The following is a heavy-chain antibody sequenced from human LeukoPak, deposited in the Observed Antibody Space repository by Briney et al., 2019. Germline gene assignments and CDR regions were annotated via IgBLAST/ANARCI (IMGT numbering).Heavy chain of an antibody. D-gene: IGHD6-13*01. CDR3: ARQQQGWFDP. CDR1: GGSISSYY. Sequence: TPSETLSLTCTVSGGSISSYYWSWIRQPPGKGLEWIGYIYYSGSTNYNPSLKSRVTISVDTSKNQFTLKLSSVTAADTAVYYCARQQQGWFDPWGRGTLVTVSS. V-gene: IGHV4-59*01. J-gene: IGHJ5*02. CDR2: IYYSGST.